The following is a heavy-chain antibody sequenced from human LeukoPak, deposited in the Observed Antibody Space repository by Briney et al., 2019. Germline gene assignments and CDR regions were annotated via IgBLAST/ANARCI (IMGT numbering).Heavy chain of an antibody. J-gene: IGHJ4*02. CDR1: GYTFTSYG. V-gene: IGHV1-18*01. CDR2: ISAYNGNT. Sequence: ASVKVSCKASGYTFTSYGISWVRQAPGQGHEWMGWISAYNGNTNYAQKLQGRVTMTTDTSTSTAYMELRSLRSDDTAVYYCAREAYITIFGVFIIGLDYWGQGTLVTVSS. D-gene: IGHD3-3*01. CDR3: AREAYITIFGVFIIGLDY.